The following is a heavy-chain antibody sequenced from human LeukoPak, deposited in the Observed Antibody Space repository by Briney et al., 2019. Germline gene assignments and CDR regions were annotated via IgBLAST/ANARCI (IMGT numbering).Heavy chain of an antibody. D-gene: IGHD3-22*01. CDR3: ARSHYCDSSGAYCDY. CDR1: GGSISSYY. J-gene: IGHJ4*02. CDR2: IYYSGST. V-gene: IGHV4-59*08. Sequence: SETLSLTCTVSGGSISSYYWSWIRQPPGKGLEWIGYIYYSGSTNYNPSLKSRVTISVDPCKNQFSLKLSAVTAADTAVYFCARSHYCDSSGAYCDYWGQGTLVTVSS.